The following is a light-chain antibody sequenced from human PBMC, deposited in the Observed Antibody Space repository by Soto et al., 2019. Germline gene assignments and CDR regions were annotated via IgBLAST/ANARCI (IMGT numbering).Light chain of an antibody. CDR2: LNSDGSH. Sequence: QLVLTQSPSASASLGASVKLTCTLSSGHSSYAIAWHQQQPEKGPRHLMKLNSDGSHSKGDGIPDRFSGSSSGAERYLTSSSVQSEDEADYYCQTWGSGIRVFGGGTKLTVL. J-gene: IGLJ2*01. CDR1: SGHSSYA. CDR3: QTWGSGIRV. V-gene: IGLV4-69*01.